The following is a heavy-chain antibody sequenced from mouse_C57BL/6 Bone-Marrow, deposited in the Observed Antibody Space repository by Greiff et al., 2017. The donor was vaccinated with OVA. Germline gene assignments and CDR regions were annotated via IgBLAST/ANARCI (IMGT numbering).Heavy chain of an antibody. CDR3: ARRPSSNGAYFDY. Sequence: EVQGVESGGDLVKPGGSLKLSCAASGFTFSSYGMSWVRQTPDKRLEWVATISSGGSYTYYPDSVKGRFTISRDNAKNTLYLQMSSLESEDTAMYYCARRPSSNGAYFDYWGKGTTLTVSS. D-gene: IGHD1-1*01. V-gene: IGHV5-6*01. CDR1: GFTFSSYG. CDR2: ISSGGSYT. J-gene: IGHJ2*01.